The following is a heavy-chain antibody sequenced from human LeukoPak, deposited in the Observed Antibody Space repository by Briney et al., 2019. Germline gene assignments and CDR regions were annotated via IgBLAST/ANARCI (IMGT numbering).Heavy chain of an antibody. CDR1: GYTFTGYY. Sequence: GASVKVSCKASGYTFTGYYMHWVRQAPGQGLEWMGWINPNSGGTNYAQKFQARVTMTRDTSISTAYMELSRLRSDDTAVYYCARELGLFGVVNQKAPNDYWGQGTLVTVSS. CDR3: ARELGLFGVVNQKAPNDY. V-gene: IGHV1-2*02. D-gene: IGHD3-3*01. J-gene: IGHJ4*02. CDR2: INPNSGGT.